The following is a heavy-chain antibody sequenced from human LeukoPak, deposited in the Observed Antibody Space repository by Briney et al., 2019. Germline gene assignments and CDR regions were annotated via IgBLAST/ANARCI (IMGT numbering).Heavy chain of an antibody. J-gene: IGHJ4*02. D-gene: IGHD5-18*01. V-gene: IGHV4-31*03. CDR3: ARDGGSDSYGSYYFDY. Sequence: SQTLSLTCTVSGGSISSGGYYWSWIRQHPGKGLEWIGYIYYSGSTYYNPSLKSRVTISVDTSKNQFSLKLSSVTAADTAVYYCARDGGSDSYGSYYFDYWGQETLVTVSS. CDR2: IYYSGST. CDR1: GGSISSGGYY.